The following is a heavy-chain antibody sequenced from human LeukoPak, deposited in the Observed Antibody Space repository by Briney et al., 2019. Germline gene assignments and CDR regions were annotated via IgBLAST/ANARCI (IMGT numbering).Heavy chain of an antibody. Sequence: GGSLRLSCAASGFTFSSYGMSWVRQAPGKGLEWVSAISGSGGSTYYADSVKGRFTISRDNSKNTLYLQMNSLRAEDTAVYYCARDRSMATRLWTPTDYWGQGTLVTVSS. CDR3: ARDRSMATRLWTPTDY. CDR1: GFTFSSYG. J-gene: IGHJ4*02. CDR2: ISGSGGST. D-gene: IGHD6-6*01. V-gene: IGHV3-23*01.